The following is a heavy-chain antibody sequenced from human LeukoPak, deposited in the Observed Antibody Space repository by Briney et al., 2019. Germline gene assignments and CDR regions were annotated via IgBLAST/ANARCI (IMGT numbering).Heavy chain of an antibody. J-gene: IGHJ6*03. CDR2: INWNGGST. Sequence: GGSLRLSCAASGFTFSDYYMSWIRQAPGKGLEWVSGINWNGGSTGYADSVKGRFTISRDNAKNSLYLQMNRLRAEDTALYYCARRLWDGSGSYSLYYYYYYMDVWGKGTTVTVSS. CDR1: GFTFSDYY. CDR3: ARRLWDGSGSYSLYYYYYYMDV. V-gene: IGHV3-20*04. D-gene: IGHD3-10*01.